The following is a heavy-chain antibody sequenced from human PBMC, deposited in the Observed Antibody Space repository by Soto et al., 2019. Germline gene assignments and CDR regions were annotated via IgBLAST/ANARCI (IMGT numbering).Heavy chain of an antibody. V-gene: IGHV1-8*02. CDR3: ARNLYNTGDFDH. J-gene: IGHJ5*02. CDR2: MTPNSGNT. D-gene: IGHD3-16*01. Sequence: QVQLMQSGAEVRKPGASVKVSCRASGYTFTDYDINWVRQATGQGLEWLGWMTPNSGNTGYVLKFQGRVTLTRDISRSTAYMELSSLTSEDTAVYYCARNLYNTGDFDHWGQGTLVTVSS. CDR1: GYTFTDYD.